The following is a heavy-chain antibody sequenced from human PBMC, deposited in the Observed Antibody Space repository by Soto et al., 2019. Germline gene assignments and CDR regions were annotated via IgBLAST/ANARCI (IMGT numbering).Heavy chain of an antibody. CDR1: GFTYSGYG. D-gene: IGHD5-12*01. J-gene: IGHJ5*01. Sequence: QVQLVESGGGVVQPGGSLRLSCAASGFTYSGYGMHWVRQAPGKGLEWVAVIGHRGTFRSYTDSVKGRFVVSRDNSQNTLYLGMNSLRAEDRALSYCTRDLISGYSDSWGQGTLVTVSS. V-gene: IGHV3-33*01. CDR3: TRDLISGYSDS. CDR2: IGHRGTFR.